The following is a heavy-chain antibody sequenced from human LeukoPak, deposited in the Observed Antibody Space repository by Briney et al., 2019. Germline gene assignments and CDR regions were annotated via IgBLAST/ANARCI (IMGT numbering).Heavy chain of an antibody. D-gene: IGHD3-22*01. CDR3: AREGHYYDSSGSYQLAAFDI. CDR1: GYTFTSYG. V-gene: IGHV1-18*01. J-gene: IGHJ3*02. Sequence: ASVKVSCKASGYTFTSYGITWVRRAPGQGLEWMGWISAYNDNTNYAQNLQGRVTMTTDTSTSTAYMELRSLRSDDTALYYCAREGHYYDSSGSYQLAAFDIWGQGTMVTVSS. CDR2: ISAYNDNT.